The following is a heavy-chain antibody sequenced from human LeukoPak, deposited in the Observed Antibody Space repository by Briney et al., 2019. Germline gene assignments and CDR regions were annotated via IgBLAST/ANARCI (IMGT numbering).Heavy chain of an antibody. D-gene: IGHD6-19*01. CDR1: GYTFTDYY. V-gene: IGHV1-46*01. Sequence: ASVEVSCKASGYTFTDYYVHWVRQAPGLGLERMGIINPLRGITIYAQKFQGRVTMTSDTSTNTVYMELSSLISEDTAVYYCTRTIGYRPVAGLKEKWFDPWGQGTLVTVSS. CDR2: INPLRGIT. J-gene: IGHJ5*02. CDR3: TRTIGYRPVAGLKEKWFDP.